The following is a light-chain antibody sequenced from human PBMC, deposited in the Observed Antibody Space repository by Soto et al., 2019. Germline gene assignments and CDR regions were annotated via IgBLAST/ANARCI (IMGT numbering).Light chain of an antibody. CDR1: SSDVGSYNR. J-gene: IGLJ1*01. Sequence: QSVLTQPPSVSGSPGQSVAISCTGTSSDVGSYNRVAWYQQPPGTAPKLMIYEVGNRPSGVPDRFSGSKSGNTASLTISGLQAEDEADYYCSSFKSSSTYVFGTGTKVTVL. CDR3: SSFKSSSTYV. V-gene: IGLV2-18*02. CDR2: EVG.